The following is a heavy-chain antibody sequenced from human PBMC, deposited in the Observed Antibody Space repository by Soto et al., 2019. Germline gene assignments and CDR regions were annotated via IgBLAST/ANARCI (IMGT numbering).Heavy chain of an antibody. V-gene: IGHV4-34*01. D-gene: IGHD6-6*01. Sequence: SETLSLTCAVYGGSFSGYYWSWIRQPPGKGLEWIGEINHSGSTNYNPSLKSRVTISVDTSKNQFSLKLSSVTAADTAVYYCARGRQRNIAARFNYYYYYMDVWGKGTTVTVSS. CDR1: GGSFSGYY. J-gene: IGHJ6*03. CDR3: ARGRQRNIAARFNYYYYYMDV. CDR2: INHSGST.